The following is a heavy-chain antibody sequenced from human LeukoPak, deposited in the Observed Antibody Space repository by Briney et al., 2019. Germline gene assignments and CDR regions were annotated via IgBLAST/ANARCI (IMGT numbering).Heavy chain of an antibody. J-gene: IGHJ4*02. CDR3: ARLDDSSGYFH. CDR1: GGSISSSSYY. D-gene: IGHD3-22*01. Sequence: SETLSLTCTVSGGSISSSSYYWGWIRQPPGKGLEWIGSIYYRGSTYYNPSLKSRITISVDTSKNQFSLKLSSVTAADTAVYYCARLDDSSGYFHWGQGTLVTVSS. CDR2: IYYRGST. V-gene: IGHV4-39*01.